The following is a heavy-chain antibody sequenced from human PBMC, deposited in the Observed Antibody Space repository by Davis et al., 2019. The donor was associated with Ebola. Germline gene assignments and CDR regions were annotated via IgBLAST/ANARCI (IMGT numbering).Heavy chain of an antibody. CDR3: ARGEQWLPSDY. V-gene: IGHV3-33*01. D-gene: IGHD6-19*01. CDR2: IWYDGSNK. CDR1: GFTFSSYG. J-gene: IGHJ4*02. Sequence: GGSLRLSCAASGFTFSSYGMHWVRQAPGKGLEWVAVIWYDGSNKYYADSVKGRFTISRDNSKDTLYLQMNSLRTEDTAVYYCARGEQWLPSDYWGQRTLVTVSS.